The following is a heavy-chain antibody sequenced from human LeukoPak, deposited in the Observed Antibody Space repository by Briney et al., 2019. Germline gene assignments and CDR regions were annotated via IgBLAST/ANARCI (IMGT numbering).Heavy chain of an antibody. D-gene: IGHD5-18*01. CDR1: GGSIRSYY. Sequence: SETLSLTCTVSGGSIRSYYWNWIRQPPGKGLEWIGYIHDIGSTNYNPSLESRVTISLDTSKSQFSLKLRSVTAADTAVYYCARILDSYGSDYFDYWGQGSLVTVSS. J-gene: IGHJ4*02. V-gene: IGHV4-59*01. CDR2: IHDIGST. CDR3: ARILDSYGSDYFDY.